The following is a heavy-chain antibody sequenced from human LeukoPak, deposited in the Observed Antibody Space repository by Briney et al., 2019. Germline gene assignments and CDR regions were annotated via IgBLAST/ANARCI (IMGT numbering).Heavy chain of an antibody. V-gene: IGHV3-30-3*01. CDR1: GFTFSSYA. J-gene: IGHJ4*02. CDR3: ARETTYYYGSGKAMGDY. CDR2: ISYDGSNK. Sequence: GGSLRLSCAASGFTFSSYAMHWVRQAPGKGLEWVAVISYDGSNKYYADSVKGRFTISRDNSKNTLYLQMNSLRAEDTAVYYCARETTYYYGSGKAMGDYWGQGTLVTVSS. D-gene: IGHD3-10*01.